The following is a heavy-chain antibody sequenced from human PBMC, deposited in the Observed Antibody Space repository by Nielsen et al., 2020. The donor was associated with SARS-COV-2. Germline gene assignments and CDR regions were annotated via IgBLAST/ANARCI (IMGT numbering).Heavy chain of an antibody. CDR2: ISSSSSYI. CDR3: ATPGIVAAGPYYYYYGMDV. J-gene: IGHJ6*02. D-gene: IGHD6-13*01. V-gene: IGHV3-21*04. Sequence: WIRQPPGKGLEWVSSISSSSSYIFYSDSVKGRFTISRDNSKNTLYLQMNSLRAEDTAVYYCATPGIVAAGPYYYYYGMDVWGQGTTVTVSS.